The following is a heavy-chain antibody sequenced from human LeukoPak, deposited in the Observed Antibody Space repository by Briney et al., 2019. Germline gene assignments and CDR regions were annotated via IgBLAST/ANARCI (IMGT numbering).Heavy chain of an antibody. CDR3: ARDGSNSEDGWFDP. CDR1: GYTFTRYD. Sequence: ASVKVSCKASGYTFTRYDINWVRQATGQGLEWMGWMNPNSGNTGYEQKFQGRVTMTRNTSISTAYMELSSLRSEDTAVYYCARDGSNSEDGWFDPWGQGTLVTVSS. J-gene: IGHJ5*02. D-gene: IGHD4-11*01. CDR2: MNPNSGNT. V-gene: IGHV1-8*01.